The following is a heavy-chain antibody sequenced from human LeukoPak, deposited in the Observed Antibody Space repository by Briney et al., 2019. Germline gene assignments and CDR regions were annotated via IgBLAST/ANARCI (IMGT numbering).Heavy chain of an antibody. D-gene: IGHD3-10*01. J-gene: IGHJ5*02. CDR1: GYSFTSYW. CDR2: IYPGDSDT. Sequence: GESLKISCKGSGYSFTSYWIGWVRQMPGKGLEWMGIIYPGDSDTRYSPSFQGQVTISADKSISTAYLQWSSLKASDTAMYYCARRKTGYGSGHSIGWFDPWGQGTLVTVSS. CDR3: ARRKTGYGSGHSIGWFDP. V-gene: IGHV5-51*01.